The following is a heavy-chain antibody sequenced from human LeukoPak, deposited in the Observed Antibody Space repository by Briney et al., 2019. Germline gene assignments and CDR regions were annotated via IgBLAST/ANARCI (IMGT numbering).Heavy chain of an antibody. V-gene: IGHV1-24*01. Sequence: GASVKVSCNVSGYTLTELSMHWVRQAPGKGLEWMGGFDPEDGETIYAQKFQGRVTMTEDTSTDTAYMELSSLRSEDTAVYYCATDPYTVGYAGNWGQGTLVTVSS. CDR3: ATDPYTVGYAGN. CDR2: FDPEDGET. D-gene: IGHD1-26*01. CDR1: GYTLTELS. J-gene: IGHJ1*01.